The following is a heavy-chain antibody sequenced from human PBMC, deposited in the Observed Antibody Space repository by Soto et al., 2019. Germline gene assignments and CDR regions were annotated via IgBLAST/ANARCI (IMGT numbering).Heavy chain of an antibody. CDR3: AGDIWCGPDV. D-gene: IGHD3-3*01. V-gene: IGHV3-74*01. J-gene: IGHJ6*04. CDR1: GFTFSSYW. CDR2: ITNAGKSA. Sequence: VQLVESGGGLVQPGGSLRLSCAASGFTFSSYWMQWVRQTPGKGLVCVGRITNAGKSAYYADSVKGRFTISRDNAKNTLYLQMNGLRDDDTAVFYCAGDIWCGPDVWGKGTTVIVTS.